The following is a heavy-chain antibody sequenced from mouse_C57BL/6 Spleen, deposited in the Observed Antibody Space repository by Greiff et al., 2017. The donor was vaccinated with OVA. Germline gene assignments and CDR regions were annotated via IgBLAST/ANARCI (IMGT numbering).Heavy chain of an antibody. CDR2: IDPSDSYT. V-gene: IGHV1-50*01. J-gene: IGHJ3*01. D-gene: IGHD1-1*01. CDR1: GYTFTSYW. CDR3: ARGTTD. Sequence: VQLQQSGAELVKPGASVKLSCKASGYTFTSYWMQWVKQRPGQGLEWIGEIDPSDSYTNYNQKFKGKATLTVDTSSSTAYMQLSSLTSEDSAVYYCARGTTDWGQGTLVTVSA.